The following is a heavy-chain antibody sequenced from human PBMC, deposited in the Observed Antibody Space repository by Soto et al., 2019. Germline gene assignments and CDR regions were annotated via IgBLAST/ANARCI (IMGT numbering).Heavy chain of an antibody. CDR1: GGTFSSYT. J-gene: IGHJ4*02. CDR3: ARESCSSGWYRGCYFDY. V-gene: IGHV1-69*08. CDR2: IIPILGIA. Sequence: QVQLVQSGAEVKKPGSSVKVSCKASGGTFSSYTISWVRQAPGQGLEWMGRIIPILGIANYAQKFQGRVTITADKSXSXGYMELSSLRSEDTAVYYCARESCSSGWYRGCYFDYWGQGTLVTVSS. D-gene: IGHD6-19*01.